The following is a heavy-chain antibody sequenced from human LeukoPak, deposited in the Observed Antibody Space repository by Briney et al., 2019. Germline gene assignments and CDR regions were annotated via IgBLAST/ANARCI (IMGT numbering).Heavy chain of an antibody. CDR2: IIPIFGIA. J-gene: IGHJ4*02. Sequence: SVKVSCKASGGTVSRYAINWVRQAPGQGLEWMGRIIPIFGIANYAQKFQGRVTITADKSTSTAYMELSSLRSEDTAVYYCARDYDSSGLSDYWGQATLVTVSS. CDR3: ARDYDSSGLSDY. D-gene: IGHD3-22*01. V-gene: IGHV1-69*04. CDR1: GGTVSRYA.